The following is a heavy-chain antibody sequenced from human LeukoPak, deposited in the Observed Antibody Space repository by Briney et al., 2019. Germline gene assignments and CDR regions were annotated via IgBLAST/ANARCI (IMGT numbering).Heavy chain of an antibody. CDR3: ARDGHRRDSGYDSDY. V-gene: IGHV1-2*02. D-gene: IGHD5-12*01. CDR2: MNPNSGGT. CDR1: GYTFTSFD. Sequence: ASVKVSCKASGYTFTSFDINWVRQATGQGLEWMGWMNPNSGGTNYAQKFQGRVTMTRDTSISTAYMELSRLRSDDTAVYYCARDGHRRDSGYDSDYWGQGTLVTVSS. J-gene: IGHJ4*02.